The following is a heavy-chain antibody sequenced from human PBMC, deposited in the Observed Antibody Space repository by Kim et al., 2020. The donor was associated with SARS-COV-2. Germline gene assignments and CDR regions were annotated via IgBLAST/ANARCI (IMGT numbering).Heavy chain of an antibody. Sequence: SETLSLTCTVSGGSISSSSYYWGWIRQPPGKGLEWIGSIYYSGSTYYNPSLKSRVTISVDTSKNQFSLKLSSVTAADTAVYYCARDIGPVNAFDIWGQGT. V-gene: IGHV4-39*07. CDR3: ARDIGPVNAFDI. CDR2: IYYSGST. CDR1: GGSISSSSYY. J-gene: IGHJ3*02. D-gene: IGHD3-10*01.